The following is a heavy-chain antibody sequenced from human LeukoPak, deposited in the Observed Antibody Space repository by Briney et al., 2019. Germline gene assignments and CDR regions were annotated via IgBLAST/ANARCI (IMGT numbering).Heavy chain of an antibody. CDR2: IKQDGSGV. D-gene: IGHD3-10*01. V-gene: IGHV3-7*05. J-gene: IGHJ4*02. CDR1: GFTFSSHW. Sequence: GGSLRLSCVGSGFTFSSHWMSWVRQAPGRGPEWVANIKQDGSGVDYVESVKGRFTISRGNAKSSLYLQMNSLRAEDTAIYYCERDFIWGQGTPVTVSS. CDR3: ERDFI.